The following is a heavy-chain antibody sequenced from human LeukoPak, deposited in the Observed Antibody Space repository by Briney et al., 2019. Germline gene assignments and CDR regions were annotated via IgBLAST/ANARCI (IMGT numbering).Heavy chain of an antibody. CDR3: ARDGTPIYSTGWVYMDV. V-gene: IGHV3-48*03. J-gene: IGHJ6*03. D-gene: IGHD6-25*01. CDR1: GFTFSSYE. CDR2: ISSSGSTT. Sequence: GGSLRLSCAASGFTFSSYEMNWVRQAPGEGLEWISYISSSGSTTPYADSVQGRFTISRDNAKNSLCLQMNSLRVEHTAVYYCARDGTPIYSTGWVYMDVWGKGTTVTISS.